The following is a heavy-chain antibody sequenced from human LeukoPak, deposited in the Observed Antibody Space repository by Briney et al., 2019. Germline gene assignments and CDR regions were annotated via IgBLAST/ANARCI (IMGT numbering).Heavy chain of an antibody. CDR2: IKQDGSEK. J-gene: IGHJ4*02. V-gene: IGHV3-7*04. D-gene: IGHD6-13*01. CDR1: GFTFSSYG. Sequence: QPDRSLRLSCAASGFTFSSYGMHWVRQAPGKGLEWLANIKQDGSEKYYVDSVKGRFTISRDNAKNSLYLQMNSLRVEDTAVYYCARDGQQLGFWGQGTLVIVSS. CDR3: ARDGQQLGF.